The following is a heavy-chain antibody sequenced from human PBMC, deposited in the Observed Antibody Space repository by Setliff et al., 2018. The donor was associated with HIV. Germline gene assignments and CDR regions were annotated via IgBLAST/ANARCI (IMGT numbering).Heavy chain of an antibody. J-gene: IGHJ4*02. CDR3: ARASSRLNCSGYYPRPFDY. V-gene: IGHV4-39*01. D-gene: IGHD3-22*01. CDR2: IYYSGST. Sequence: SETLSLTCTASGSISSSSYYWGWIRQPPGKGLEWIGTIYYSGSTYYNPSLKSRVTISVDTSKNQFSLKLSSVTAADTAVYYCARASSRLNCSGYYPRPFDYWGQGTLVTVSS. CDR1: GSISSSSYY.